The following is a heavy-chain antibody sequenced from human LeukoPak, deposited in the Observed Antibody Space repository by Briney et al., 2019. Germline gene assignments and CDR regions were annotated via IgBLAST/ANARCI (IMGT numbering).Heavy chain of an antibody. J-gene: IGHJ6*03. V-gene: IGHV1-18*01. CDR1: GGTFSSYA. Sequence: ASVKVSCKASGGTFSSYAISWVRQAPGQGLEWMGWISAYNGNTNYAQKLQGRVTMTTDTSTSTAYMELRSLRSDDTAVYYCARVKGSSWNYYYYYMDVWGKGTTVTISS. CDR3: ARVKGSSWNYYYYYMDV. CDR2: ISAYNGNT. D-gene: IGHD6-13*01.